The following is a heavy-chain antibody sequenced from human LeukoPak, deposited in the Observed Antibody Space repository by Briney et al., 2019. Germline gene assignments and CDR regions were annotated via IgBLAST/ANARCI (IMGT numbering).Heavy chain of an antibody. V-gene: IGHV3-74*01. D-gene: IGHD4-17*01. Sequence: GGSLRLSCAASGFTFSSYWMHWVRQAPGKGLVWVSRTNSDGSSTSYADSVKGRFTISRDNAKNTLYLQMNSLRAEDTAVYYCARAHNDYGDKGGYNWFDPWGQGTLVTVSS. J-gene: IGHJ5*02. CDR2: TNSDGSST. CDR3: ARAHNDYGDKGGYNWFDP. CDR1: GFTFSSYW.